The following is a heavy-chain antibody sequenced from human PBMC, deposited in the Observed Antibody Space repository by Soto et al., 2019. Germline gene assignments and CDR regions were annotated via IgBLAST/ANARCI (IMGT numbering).Heavy chain of an antibody. V-gene: IGHV1-8*01. Sequence: VQLVQSGAEVKKPGASVKVSCKASGYTFTSYDINWVRQATGQGLEWMGWMNPNSGNTGYAQKFQGRVTMTRKTSISTDYMGLSSRRSEDAAVCYCARGGRRRPTLTIFGHWFDPWGKVTLVTASS. CDR3: ARGGRRRPTLTIFGHWFDP. D-gene: IGHD3-3*01. J-gene: IGHJ5*02. CDR2: MNPNSGNT. CDR1: GYTFTSYD.